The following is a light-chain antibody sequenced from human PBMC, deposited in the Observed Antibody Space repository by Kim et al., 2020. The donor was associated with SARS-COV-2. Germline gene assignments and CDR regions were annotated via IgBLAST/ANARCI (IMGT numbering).Light chain of an antibody. CDR1: QIFSSSS. CDR2: DAS. V-gene: IGKV3-20*01. CDR3: QQHGYSPQT. Sequence: FPGERATLAGRASQIFSSSSLAWYQHKPGQAPRLLIHDASSRATGIPDRFSGSGSGTDFTLTISRLEPEDFAVYYCQQHGYSPQTFGQGTKVDIK. J-gene: IGKJ1*01.